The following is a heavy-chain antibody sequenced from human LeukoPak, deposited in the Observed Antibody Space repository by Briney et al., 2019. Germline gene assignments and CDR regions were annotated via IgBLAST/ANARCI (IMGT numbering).Heavy chain of an antibody. CDR1: GFTFSGYY. CDR3: ARDFRYSGSTIDY. Sequence: GGSLRLSCAASGFTFSGYYMSWIRQAPGKGLEWVSYISSSGSTIYYADSVKGRFTISRDNAKNSLYLQMNSLRAEDTAVYYCARDFRYSGSTIDYWGQGTLVTVSS. V-gene: IGHV3-11*04. D-gene: IGHD1-26*01. J-gene: IGHJ4*02. CDR2: ISSSGSTI.